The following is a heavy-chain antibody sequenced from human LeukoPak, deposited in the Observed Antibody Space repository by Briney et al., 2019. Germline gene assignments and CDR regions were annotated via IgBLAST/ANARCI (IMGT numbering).Heavy chain of an antibody. CDR3: ARDRGGGIYYNFDY. V-gene: IGHV3-33*01. D-gene: IGHD1-26*01. Sequence: GGSLRLSCAASGFNFSSYGMHWVRQAPGKGLEWVAVIWYDGSNKNYVDPVKGRFTISRDNSKNTLYLQMSGLRAEDTAVYYCARDRGGGIYYNFDYWGQGTLVTVSS. CDR1: GFNFSSYG. J-gene: IGHJ4*02. CDR2: IWYDGSNK.